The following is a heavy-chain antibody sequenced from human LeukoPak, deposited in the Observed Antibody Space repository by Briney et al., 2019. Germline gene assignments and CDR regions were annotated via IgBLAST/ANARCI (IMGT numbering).Heavy chain of an antibody. CDR1: GGSFSGYY. Sequence: SETLSLTCAVYGGSFSGYYWSWIRQPPGKGLEWIGEINHSGSTNYNPSLKSRVTISVDTSKNQFSLKLSSVTAADTAVYYCARGSLRVAALLGYWGQGTLVTVSS. CDR3: ARGSLRVAALLGY. D-gene: IGHD6-6*01. J-gene: IGHJ4*02. V-gene: IGHV4-34*01. CDR2: INHSGST.